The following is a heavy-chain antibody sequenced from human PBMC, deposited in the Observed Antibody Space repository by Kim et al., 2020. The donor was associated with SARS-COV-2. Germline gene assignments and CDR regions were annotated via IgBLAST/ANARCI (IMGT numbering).Heavy chain of an antibody. J-gene: IGHJ4*02. Sequence: GGSLRLSCAASGFTFSSYSMNWVRQAPGKGLECVSSISSSSSYIYYADSVKGRFTISRDNAKNSLYLQMNSLRAEDTAVYYCAGESVPQSSSWYFWGQGTLVTVSS. CDR3: AGESVPQSSSWYF. CDR1: GFTFSSYS. V-gene: IGHV3-21*01. D-gene: IGHD6-13*01. CDR2: ISSSSSYI.